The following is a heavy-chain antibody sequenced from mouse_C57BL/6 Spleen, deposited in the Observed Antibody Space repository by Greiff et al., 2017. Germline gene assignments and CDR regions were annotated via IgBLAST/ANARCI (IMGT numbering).Heavy chain of an antibody. CDR2: IDPETGGT. Sequence: QVQLQQSGAELVRPGASVTLSCKASGYTFTDYEMHWVKQTPVHGLEWIGAIDPETGGTAYNQKFKGKAILTADKSSSTAYMELRSLTSEDSAVYYCTRWDSSGYWFAYWGQGTLVTVSA. V-gene: IGHV1-15*01. D-gene: IGHD3-2*02. CDR3: TRWDSSGYWFAY. CDR1: GYTFTDYE. J-gene: IGHJ3*01.